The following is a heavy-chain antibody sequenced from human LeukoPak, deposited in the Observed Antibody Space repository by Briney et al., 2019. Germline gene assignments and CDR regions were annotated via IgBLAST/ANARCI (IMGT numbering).Heavy chain of an antibody. CDR2: ITSDNYI. CDR1: GLTFSSHS. D-gene: IGHD3-10*01. V-gene: IGHV3-21*01. CDR3: AKTFSGSSYYYGMDV. Sequence: PGGSLRLSCAASGLTFSSHSMNWVRQAPGKGLEWVSSITSDNYIYYADSVKGRFTISRDNAKNSLYLQMNSLRAEDTAVYYCAKTFSGSSYYYGMDVWGQGTTVTVSS. J-gene: IGHJ6*02.